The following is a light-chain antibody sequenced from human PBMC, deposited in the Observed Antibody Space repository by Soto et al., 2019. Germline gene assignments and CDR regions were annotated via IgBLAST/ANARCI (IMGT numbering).Light chain of an antibody. J-gene: IGLJ3*02. CDR1: SSNIGSNF. CDR3: AAWDDSLSGWV. Sequence: QSVLTQPPSASATPGQRVTISCSGSSSNIGSNFVYWYQQFPGTAPKLLIYRNNQRPSGVPDRFSGSKSGTSASLAISGLPSEDEADYYCAAWDDSLSGWVFGGGTKLTVL. V-gene: IGLV1-47*01. CDR2: RNN.